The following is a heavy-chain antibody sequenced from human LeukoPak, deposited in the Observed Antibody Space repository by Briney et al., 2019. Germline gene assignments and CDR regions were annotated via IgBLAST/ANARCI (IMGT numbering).Heavy chain of an antibody. Sequence: GGSLRLSCAASGFTFSDYYMSWIRQAPGKGLEWVSYISSSGSTIYYADSVKGRFTISRDNAKNSLYLQMNSLRAEDTAVYYCARDLLDDYDSSYHDAFDIWGQGTMVTVSS. CDR3: ARDLLDDYDSSYHDAFDI. J-gene: IGHJ3*02. CDR2: ISSSGSTI. CDR1: GFTFSDYY. D-gene: IGHD3-22*01. V-gene: IGHV3-11*04.